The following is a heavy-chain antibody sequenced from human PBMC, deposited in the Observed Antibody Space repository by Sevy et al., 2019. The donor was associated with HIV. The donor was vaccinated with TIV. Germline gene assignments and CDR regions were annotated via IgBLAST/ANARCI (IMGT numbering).Heavy chain of an antibody. J-gene: IGHJ5*02. Sequence: GGSLRLSCAASGFTFSDYYMSWIRQAPGKGLEWVSYISSSGSTIYYADSVKGRFTISRDNAKNSLYLQMNSLRAEDTAVYYCARDRGYCSSTSCFIWFDPWGQGTLVTVSS. CDR3: ARDRGYCSSTSCFIWFDP. V-gene: IGHV3-11*01. D-gene: IGHD2-2*01. CDR1: GFTFSDYY. CDR2: ISSSGSTI.